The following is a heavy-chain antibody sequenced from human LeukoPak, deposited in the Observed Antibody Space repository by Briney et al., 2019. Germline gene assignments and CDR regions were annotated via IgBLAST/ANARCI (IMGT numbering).Heavy chain of an antibody. J-gene: IGHJ6*02. V-gene: IGHV3-48*04. Sequence: PGGSLRLSCAASGFTFSSYAMSWVRQAPGKGLEWVSYISSSGSTIYYADSVKGRFTISRDNAKNSLYLQMNSLRAEDTAVYYCARDGYNLVVPNYYYYGMDVWGQGTTVTVSS. CDR3: ARDGYNLVVPNYYYYGMDV. CDR1: GFTFSSYA. D-gene: IGHD5-24*01. CDR2: ISSSGSTI.